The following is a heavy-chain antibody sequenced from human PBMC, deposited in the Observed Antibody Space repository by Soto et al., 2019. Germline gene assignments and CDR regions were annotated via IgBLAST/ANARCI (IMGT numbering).Heavy chain of an antibody. J-gene: IGHJ4*02. V-gene: IGHV1-69*13. CDR2: IVPIFGTT. D-gene: IGHD3-10*01. Sequence: SVQVSCKASGGTLSSIAISWVRRAPGLGLVWMGRIVPIFGTTDNAQKFQGRVTITADESTGTVYMEMTSLRSEDTAMYYCATVTSRFRGRVAGTARSETRGQGTLV. CDR3: ATVTSRFRGRVAGTARSET. CDR1: GGTLSSIA.